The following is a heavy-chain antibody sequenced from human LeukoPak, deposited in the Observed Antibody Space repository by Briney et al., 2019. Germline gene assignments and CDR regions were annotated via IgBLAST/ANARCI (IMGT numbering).Heavy chain of an antibody. D-gene: IGHD5-12*01. CDR3: ARQWGSGYLYYFDY. CDR1: GGSISSYY. Sequence: PSETLSLTCTVPGGSISSYYWSWIRQPPGKGLEWIGYIYYSGSTNYNPSLKSRVTISVDTSKNQFSLKLNSVTAADTAVYYCARQWGSGYLYYFDYWGQGTLVTVSS. J-gene: IGHJ4*02. CDR2: IYYSGST. V-gene: IGHV4-59*08.